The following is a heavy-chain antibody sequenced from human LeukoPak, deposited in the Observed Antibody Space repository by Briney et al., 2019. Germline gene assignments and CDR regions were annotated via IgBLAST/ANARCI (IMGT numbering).Heavy chain of an antibody. CDR2: INPNSGGT. CDR1: GYTFTSYY. V-gene: IGHV1-2*02. J-gene: IGHJ4*02. CDR3: ARDLWYDSSGLDY. Sequence: ASVKVSCKASGYTFTSYYMHWVRQAPGQGLEWMGWINPNSGGTNYAQKFQGRVTMTRDTSISTAYMELSRLRSDDTAVYYCARDLWYDSSGLDYWGQGTLVTVSS. D-gene: IGHD3-22*01.